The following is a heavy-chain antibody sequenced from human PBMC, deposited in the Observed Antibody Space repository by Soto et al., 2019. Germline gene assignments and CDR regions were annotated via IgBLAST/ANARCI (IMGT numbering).Heavy chain of an antibody. V-gene: IGHV1-69*13. CDR2: IIPIFGTA. CDR3: ARPQWELDDDAFDI. CDR1: GRTFSSYA. Sequence: AVKVSCKASGRTFSSYAISWVRQAPGQGLEWMGGIIPIFGTANYAQKFQGRVTITADESTSTAYMELSSLRSEDTAVYYCARPQWELDDDAFDIWGQGTMVTVSS. J-gene: IGHJ3*02. D-gene: IGHD1-26*01.